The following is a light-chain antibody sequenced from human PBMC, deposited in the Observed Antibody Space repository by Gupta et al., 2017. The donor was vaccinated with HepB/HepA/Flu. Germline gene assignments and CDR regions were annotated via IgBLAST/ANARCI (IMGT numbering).Light chain of an antibody. J-gene: IGLJ2*01. Sequence: QSVLTQPPSASGPPGQSVTMSCSGRTSSIGGNSVYWYQKLPGTAPKLLIYRNNQRPSGVPDRFSGSKSGTSASLAISGLRSEDEADYYCATWDDSLSGVVFGGGTKLTVL. V-gene: IGLV1-47*01. CDR3: ATWDDSLSGVV. CDR2: RNN. CDR1: TSSIGGNS.